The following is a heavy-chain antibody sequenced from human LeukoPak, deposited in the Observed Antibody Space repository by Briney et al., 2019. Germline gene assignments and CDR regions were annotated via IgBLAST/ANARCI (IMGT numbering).Heavy chain of an antibody. Sequence: GGSLRLSCAASVFTFSSYSMSWVRQAPGKGREWVSAISGSGGSTYYADSVKGRFTISRDNSKNTLYLQMNSLRAEDTAVYYCAKVGGSYYVGAFDIWGQGTMVTVSS. D-gene: IGHD1-26*01. V-gene: IGHV3-23*01. CDR1: VFTFSSYS. CDR3: AKVGGSYYVGAFDI. J-gene: IGHJ3*02. CDR2: ISGSGGST.